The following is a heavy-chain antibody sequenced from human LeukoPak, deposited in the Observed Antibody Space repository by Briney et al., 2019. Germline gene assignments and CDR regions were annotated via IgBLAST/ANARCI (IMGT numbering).Heavy chain of an antibody. D-gene: IGHD3-3*01. CDR1: GCTFTSYG. CDR2: ISAYNGNT. V-gene: IGHV1-18*01. J-gene: IGHJ6*02. CDR3: ARVPLLYYDCWSGYFVDGMDV. Sequence: GASVKVSCKASGCTFTSYGISWVRQAPGQGLAWMGWISAYNGNTNYAQKLQGRVTMTTDTSTSTAYMELRSLRSDDTAVYYCARVPLLYYDCWSGYFVDGMDVWGQGTTVTVSS.